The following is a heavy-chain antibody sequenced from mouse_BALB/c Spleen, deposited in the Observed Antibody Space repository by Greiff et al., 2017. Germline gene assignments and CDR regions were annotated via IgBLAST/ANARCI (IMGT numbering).Heavy chain of an antibody. CDR2: IYPGNVNT. D-gene: IGHD1-1*01. Sequence: QVQLQQSGPELVKPGASVRISCKASGYTFTSYYIHWVKQRPGQGLEWIGWIYPGNVNTKYNEKFKGKATLTADKSSSTAYMQLSSLTSEDSAVYFCARHYYGSSWFAYWGQGTLVTVSA. J-gene: IGHJ3*01. V-gene: IGHV1S56*01. CDR1: GYTFTSYY. CDR3: ARHYYGSSWFAY.